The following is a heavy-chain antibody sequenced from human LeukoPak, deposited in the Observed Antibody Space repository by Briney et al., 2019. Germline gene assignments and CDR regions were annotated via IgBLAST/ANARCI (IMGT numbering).Heavy chain of an antibody. CDR1: GFTFSSYG. D-gene: IGHD3-10*01. CDR3: AKRGYYGSGRYFDY. CDR2: ISYDGSNK. Sequence: GGSLRLSCAASGFTFSSYGMHWVRQAPGKGLEWVAVISYDGSNKYYADSVKGRFTTSRDNSKNTLYLQMNSLRAGDTAVYYCAKRGYYGSGRYFDYWGQGTLVTVSS. J-gene: IGHJ4*02. V-gene: IGHV3-30*18.